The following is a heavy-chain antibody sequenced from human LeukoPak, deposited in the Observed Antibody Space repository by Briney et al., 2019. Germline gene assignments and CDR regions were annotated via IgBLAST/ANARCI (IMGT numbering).Heavy chain of an antibody. CDR3: ARAGVPAAIDY. CDR1: SYSISSGYY. J-gene: IGHJ4*02. D-gene: IGHD2-2*01. Sequence: SETLSLTCTVSSYSISSGYYWGWIRQPPGKGLEWIGSIYHSGSTYYNPSLKSRVTISVDTSKNQFSLKLSTVTAADTAVYYCARAGVPAAIDYWGQGTLVTVSS. V-gene: IGHV4-38-2*02. CDR2: IYHSGST.